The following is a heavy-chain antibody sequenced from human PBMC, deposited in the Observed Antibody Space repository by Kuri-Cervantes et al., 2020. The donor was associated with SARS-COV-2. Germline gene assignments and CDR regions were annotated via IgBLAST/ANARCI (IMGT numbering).Heavy chain of an antibody. CDR3: AREVVPSGYYYGMDV. J-gene: IGHJ6*02. CDR1: GYTFTSYY. CDR2: INPSGGST. D-gene: IGHD3-10*01. Sequence: ASVKVPCKASGYTFTSYYMHWVRQAPGQGLEWMGIINPSGGSTSYAQKFQGRVTMTRDTSTSTVYMELSSLRSEDTAVYYCAREVVPSGYYYGMDVWGQGTTVTVSS. V-gene: IGHV1-46*01.